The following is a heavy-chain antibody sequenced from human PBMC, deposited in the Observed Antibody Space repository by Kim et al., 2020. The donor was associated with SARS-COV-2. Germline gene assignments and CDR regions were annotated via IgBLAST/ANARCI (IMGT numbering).Heavy chain of an antibody. J-gene: IGHJ4*02. Sequence: STSYADCVEGRFTISRDSSKSTLYLQMNSLRAEDTAVYYCAIEGDMAYDYWGQGTLVTVSS. CDR2: ST. D-gene: IGHD2-15*01. V-gene: IGHV3-53*01. CDR3: AIEGDMAYDY.